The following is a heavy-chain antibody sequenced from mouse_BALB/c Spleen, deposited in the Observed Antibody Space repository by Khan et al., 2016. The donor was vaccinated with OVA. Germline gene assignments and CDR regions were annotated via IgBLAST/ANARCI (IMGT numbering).Heavy chain of an antibody. CDR1: GYSFTDYT. J-gene: IGHJ3*01. V-gene: IGHV1-18*01. CDR3: ERSGNGGCAY. Sequence: EVQLQQSGPEMVKPGASLKLSCKASGYSFTDYTMNWVQQSHGKNLEWIGLINTHNGETNYNQKFKGKAILTVDKSYSTAYVEIFSLTSEDSAVFCCERSGNGGCAYWGQGTLVTVSA. CDR2: INTHNGET.